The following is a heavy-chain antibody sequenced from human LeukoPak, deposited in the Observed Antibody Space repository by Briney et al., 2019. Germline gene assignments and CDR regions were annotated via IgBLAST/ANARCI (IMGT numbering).Heavy chain of an antibody. CDR1: GGSFSGYY. D-gene: IGHD3-3*01. V-gene: IGHV4-34*01. Sequence: SETLSLTCAVYGGSFSGYYWSWIRQPPGKGLEWIGEINHSGSTNYNPSLKSRVTISVDMSKNQFSLKLSSVTAADTAVYYCARGWTYYDFWSFWGQGTLVTVSS. J-gene: IGHJ4*02. CDR2: INHSGST. CDR3: ARGWTYYDFWSF.